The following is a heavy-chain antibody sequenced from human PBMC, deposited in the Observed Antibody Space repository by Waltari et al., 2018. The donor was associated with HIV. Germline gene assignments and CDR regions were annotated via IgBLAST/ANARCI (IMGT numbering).Heavy chain of an antibody. CDR3: AREPVGDGYNHDAFDI. V-gene: IGHV4-61*02. J-gene: IGHJ3*02. CDR1: GGSISSGRSY. Sequence: QVQLQASGPGLVKPSPTLTLTCTVSGGSISSGRSYWSWIRPPAGKGLEWIGRIYTSGSTNYNPSLKSRVTISVDTSKNQFSLKLSSVTAADTAVYYCAREPVGDGYNHDAFDIWGQGTMVTVSS. CDR2: IYTSGST. D-gene: IGHD5-12*01.